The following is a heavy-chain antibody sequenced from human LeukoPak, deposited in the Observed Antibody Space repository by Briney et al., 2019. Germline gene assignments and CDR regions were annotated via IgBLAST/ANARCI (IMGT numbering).Heavy chain of an antibody. CDR1: GFSVSGYW. Sequence: PGGSLRLSCAVSGFSVSGYWMTWVRQAPGKGLEWVANIKQGGSEKNYVDSVKGRFTISRDNAENSLFLQMNSLRVEDTAVYYCAREWQGGIAAAGTRIEGDYWGQGTLVGVSS. D-gene: IGHD6-13*01. CDR3: AREWQGGIAAAGTRIEGDY. CDR2: IKQGGSEK. J-gene: IGHJ4*02. V-gene: IGHV3-7*01.